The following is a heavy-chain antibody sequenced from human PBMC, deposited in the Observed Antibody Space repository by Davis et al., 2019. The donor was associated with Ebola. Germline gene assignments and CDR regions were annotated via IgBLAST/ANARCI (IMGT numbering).Heavy chain of an antibody. CDR3: ARDYGDPAQYYYYGMDV. V-gene: IGHV3-53*04. CDR2: IYSSGTT. J-gene: IGHJ6*02. CDR1: GFIVSDKY. Sequence: GGSLRLSCAASGFIVSDKYMSWVRQAPGKGLEWVSVIYSSGTTHYADSVRGRFTISRHNFENTLYLQMNNLRVEDTAVYYCARDYGDPAQYYYYGMDVWGQGTTVTVSS. D-gene: IGHD4-17*01.